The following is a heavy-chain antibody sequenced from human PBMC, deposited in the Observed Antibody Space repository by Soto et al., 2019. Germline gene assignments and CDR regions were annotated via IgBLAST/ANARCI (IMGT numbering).Heavy chain of an antibody. CDR2: INPNSGGT. CDR3: ARGPLVFVVVTANLIFDY. CDR1: GYTFTGHY. Sequence: ASVKVSCKASGYTFTGHYVHWVRQAPGQGLEWMGWINPNSGGTNYAQKFQGRVTMTRDTSINTAYMELSRLRSDDTALYYCARGPLVFVVVTANLIFDYWGQGNLVPVSS. J-gene: IGHJ4*02. V-gene: IGHV1-2*02. D-gene: IGHD2-21*02.